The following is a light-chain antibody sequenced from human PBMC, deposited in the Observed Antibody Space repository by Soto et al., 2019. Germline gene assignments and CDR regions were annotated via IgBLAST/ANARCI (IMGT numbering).Light chain of an antibody. CDR2: DDS. J-gene: IGLJ1*01. CDR3: QVWDSSSDSLHV. V-gene: IGLV3-21*02. Sequence: SYELTQPPSVSVAPGQTASVTCGGNNIGRKSVHWCQQKPGQAPVLVVYDDSDRPSGIPERFSGSNSGNTATLTISRVEAGDEADYYCQVWDSSSDSLHVFGTGTKVTVL. CDR1: NIGRKS.